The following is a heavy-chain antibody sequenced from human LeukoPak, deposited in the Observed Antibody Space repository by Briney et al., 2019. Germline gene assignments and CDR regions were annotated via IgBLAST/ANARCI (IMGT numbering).Heavy chain of an antibody. J-gene: IGHJ6*02. Sequence: GASVKVSCKASGYTFTRYDINWVRQATGQGLEWMGWMNPNSGNTGYAQKFQGRVTMTRNTSISTAYMELSSLRSEDTAVYSCARGWYYDILPGYYTSYYYGMDVWGQGTTVTVSS. CDR2: MNPNSGNT. CDR1: GYTFTRYD. D-gene: IGHD3-9*01. V-gene: IGHV1-8*01. CDR3: ARGWYYDILPGYYTSYYYGMDV.